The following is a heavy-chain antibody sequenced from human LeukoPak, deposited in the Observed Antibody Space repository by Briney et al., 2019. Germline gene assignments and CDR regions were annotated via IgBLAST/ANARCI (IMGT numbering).Heavy chain of an antibody. CDR3: ATSIDSSGYFDFDY. J-gene: IGHJ4*02. V-gene: IGHV3-66*01. CDR1: GFTVSSNY. D-gene: IGHD3-22*01. Sequence: GGSLRLSCAAPGFTVSSNYLNWVRQALGKGLEWVSVIYSGGTKYYADSVKGRFTMSRDNSKNTLYLQMNSLRAEDTAVYYCATSIDSSGYFDFDYWGQGTLVTVSS. CDR2: IYSGGTK.